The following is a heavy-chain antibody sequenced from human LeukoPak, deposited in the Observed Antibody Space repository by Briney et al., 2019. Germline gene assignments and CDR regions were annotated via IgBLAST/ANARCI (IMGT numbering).Heavy chain of an antibody. Sequence: PGGSLRLSCAASGFTFSSYSMNWVRQAPGKGLEWVSSISSSSSYIYYADSVKGRFTISRDNAKNSLYLQMNSPRAEDTAVYYCARDYFFGITGTKDAFDIWGQGTMVTVSS. CDR3: ARDYFFGITGTKDAFDI. CDR1: GFTFSSYS. V-gene: IGHV3-21*01. CDR2: ISSSSSYI. D-gene: IGHD1-7*01. J-gene: IGHJ3*02.